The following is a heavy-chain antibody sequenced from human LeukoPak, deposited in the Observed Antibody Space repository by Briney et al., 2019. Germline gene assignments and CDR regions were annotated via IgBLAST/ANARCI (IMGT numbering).Heavy chain of an antibody. D-gene: IGHD3-22*01. CDR1: GGSISSYY. V-gene: IGHV4-59*01. J-gene: IGHJ5*02. CDR2: IYSSGST. CDR3: ARSADNLYYSVIWFDP. Sequence: SETLSLTCTVSGGSISSYYWSWIRQPPGKGLEWIGYIYSSGSTNYNPSLKSRVTISIDTSKNQFSLKLSSVTAADTAVYFCARSADNLYYSVIWFDPWGQGTLVTVSS.